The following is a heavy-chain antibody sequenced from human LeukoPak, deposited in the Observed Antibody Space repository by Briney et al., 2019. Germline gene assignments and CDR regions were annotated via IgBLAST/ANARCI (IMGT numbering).Heavy chain of an antibody. CDR1: GGSFSGYY. V-gene: IGHV4-34*01. D-gene: IGHD6-13*01. CDR2: INHSGST. CDR3: ARVHRSSYSSSWQTDY. J-gene: IGHJ4*02. Sequence: PSETLSLTCAVYGGSFSGYYWSWIRQPPGKGLEWIGEINHSGSTNYNPSLKSRVTISVDTSKNQFSLKLSSVTAADTAVYYCARVHRSSYSSSWQTDYWGQGTLVTVSS.